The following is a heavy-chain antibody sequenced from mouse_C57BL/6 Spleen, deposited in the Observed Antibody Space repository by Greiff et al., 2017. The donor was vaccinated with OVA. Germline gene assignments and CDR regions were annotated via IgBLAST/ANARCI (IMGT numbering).Heavy chain of an antibody. CDR2: INPNNGGT. J-gene: IGHJ3*01. Sequence: EVMLVESGPELVKPGASVKMSCKASGYTFTDYNMHWVKQSHGKSLEWIGYINPNNGGTSYNQKFKGKATLTVNKSSSTAYMELRSLTSEDSAVYYCARDDYYGSSPFAYWGQGTLVTVSA. CDR3: ARDDYYGSSPFAY. V-gene: IGHV1-22*01. CDR1: GYTFTDYN. D-gene: IGHD1-1*01.